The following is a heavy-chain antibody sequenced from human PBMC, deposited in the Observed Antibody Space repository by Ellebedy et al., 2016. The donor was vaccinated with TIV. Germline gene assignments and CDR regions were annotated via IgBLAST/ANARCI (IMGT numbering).Heavy chain of an antibody. CDR1: DGSISNSSYY. V-gene: IGHV4-39*07. Sequence: SETLSLTCTGSDGSISNSSYYWGWIRQPPGKGLEWVGSIYYSGSTHYNPSLKSRVTISVDTSKNQFYLNLTSVTAADTAVYYCARDRQSRLLDYWGQGIPVTVSS. CDR2: IYYSGST. CDR3: ARDRQSRLLDY. D-gene: IGHD2-21*01. J-gene: IGHJ4*02.